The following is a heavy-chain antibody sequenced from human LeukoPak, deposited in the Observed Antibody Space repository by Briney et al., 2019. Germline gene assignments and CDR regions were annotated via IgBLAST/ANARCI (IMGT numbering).Heavy chain of an antibody. D-gene: IGHD3-9*01. CDR3: AREPVGIADILTGYSGSYGMDV. V-gene: IGHV3-30-3*01. J-gene: IGHJ6*02. Sequence: GGSLRLSCAASGFTFSSYAMHWVRQAPGKGLEWVAVISYDGSNKYYADSVKGRFTISRDNSKNTLYLQMNSLRAEDTAVYYCAREPVGIADILTGYSGSYGMDVWGQGTTVTVSS. CDR2: ISYDGSNK. CDR1: GFTFSSYA.